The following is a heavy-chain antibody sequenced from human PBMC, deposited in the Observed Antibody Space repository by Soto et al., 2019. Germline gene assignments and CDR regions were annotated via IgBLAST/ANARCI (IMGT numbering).Heavy chain of an antibody. D-gene: IGHD6-13*01. CDR1: GVILSRYS. V-gene: IGHV3-48*01. CDR3: ARHPERIAQIGWFDP. CDR2: ISSSSSTI. J-gene: IGHJ5*02. Sequence: GGAPRIPLCGSGVILSRYSINWGRPGPGKGLEWVSYISSSSSTIYYADSVKGRFTISRDNAKNSLYLQMNSLRAEDTAVYYCARHPERIAQIGWFDPWGQGTLVTVSS.